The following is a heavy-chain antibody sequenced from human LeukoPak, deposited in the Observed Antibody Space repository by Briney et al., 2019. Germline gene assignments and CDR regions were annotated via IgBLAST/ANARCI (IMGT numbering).Heavy chain of an antibody. CDR1: GGSISSGGYS. D-gene: IGHD3-22*01. CDR3: ARGSLYYYDSSGYYPPDY. Sequence: SETLSLTCAVSGGSISSGGYSWSWIRQPPGKGLEWIGYIYYSGSTNYNPSLKSRVTISVDTSKNQFSLKLSSVTAADTAVYYCARGSLYYYDSSGYYPPDYWGQGTLVTVSS. J-gene: IGHJ4*02. CDR2: IYYSGST. V-gene: IGHV4-61*08.